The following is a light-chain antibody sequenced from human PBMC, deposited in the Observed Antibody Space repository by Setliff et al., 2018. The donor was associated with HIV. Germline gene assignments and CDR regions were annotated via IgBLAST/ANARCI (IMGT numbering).Light chain of an antibody. V-gene: IGLV1-44*01. CDR3: CSYTSRNTDV. CDR1: DSNIGGNT. CDR2: RDN. J-gene: IGLJ1*01. Sequence: QSVLTQPPSASGTPGQTVTISCSGSDSNIGGNTVSWYQQLPGTAPKVLIYRDNQRPSGVPDRFSGSKSGTSASLAIGGLQSEDEADYYCCSYTSRNTDVFGTGTKVTVL.